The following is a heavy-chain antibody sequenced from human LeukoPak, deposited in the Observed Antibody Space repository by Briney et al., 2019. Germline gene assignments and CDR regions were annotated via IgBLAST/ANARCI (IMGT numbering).Heavy chain of an antibody. V-gene: IGHV3-11*01. CDR2: ISSSGSTI. J-gene: IGHJ4*02. Sequence: GGFLRLSCAASGFTFSDYYMSWIRQAPGKGLEWVSYISSSGSTIYYADSVKGRFTISRDNAKNSLYLQMNSLRAEDTAVYYCATDLLLAPLGAKPGLWGQGTLVTVSS. D-gene: IGHD1-26*01. CDR3: ATDLLLAPLGAKPGL. CDR1: GFTFSDYY.